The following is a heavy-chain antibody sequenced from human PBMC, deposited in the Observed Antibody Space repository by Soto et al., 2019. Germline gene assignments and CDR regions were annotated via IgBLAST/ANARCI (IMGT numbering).Heavy chain of an antibody. CDR1: DVSINSSSDY. D-gene: IGHD5-12*01. CDR3: VRHAWRSGRQVFDY. V-gene: IGHV4-39*01. CDR2: IYYSGST. J-gene: IGHJ4*02. Sequence: ETLSLTCTVSDVSINSSSDYWGWIRQPPGKELEWIGSIYYSGSTYYNPSLKSRVTMSVDTSKNQFSLKLSSVTAADTALYYCVRHAWRSGRQVFDYWGLGTLVTVSS.